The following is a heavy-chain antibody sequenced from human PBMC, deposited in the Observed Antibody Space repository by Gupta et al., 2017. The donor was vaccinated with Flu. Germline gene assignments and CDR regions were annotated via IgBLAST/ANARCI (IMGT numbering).Heavy chain of an antibody. D-gene: IGHD3-16*01. V-gene: IGHV3-7*01. J-gene: IGHJ4*02. CDR2: INHGGSQK. CDR1: GFTFSSYW. Sequence: EVQLVESGGGLVQPGGSLRLSCAASGFTFSSYWMSWVRQAPGKGLEWVANINHGGSQKYYVDSMKGRFTSSRDNAKSSLYLQVNSLRAEDSAVYFCVRGAVVLPSKYYAPPVDDGGQGTLVTVSS. CDR3: VRGAVVLPSKYYAPPVDD.